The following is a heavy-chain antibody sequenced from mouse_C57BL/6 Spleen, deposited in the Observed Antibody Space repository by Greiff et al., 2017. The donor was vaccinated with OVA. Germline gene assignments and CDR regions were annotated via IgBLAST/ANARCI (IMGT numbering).Heavy chain of an antibody. CDR3: VRDRGLTGYYAMDY. J-gene: IGHJ4*01. V-gene: IGHV10-3*01. CDR2: IRSKSSNYAT. CDR1: GFTFNTYA. Sequence: EVQRVESGGGLVQPKGSLKLSCAASGFTFNTYAMHWVRQAPGKGLEWVARIRSKSSNYATYYADSVKDRFTISRDDSQSMLYLQMNNLKTEDTAMYYCVRDRGLTGYYAMDYWGQGTSVTVSS.